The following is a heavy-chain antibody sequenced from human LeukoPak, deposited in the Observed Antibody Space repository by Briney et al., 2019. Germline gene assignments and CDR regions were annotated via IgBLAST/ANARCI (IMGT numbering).Heavy chain of an antibody. V-gene: IGHV3-21*01. CDR1: GFTFSRYN. Sequence: GGSLRLSCAASGFTFSRYNMNWVRQAPGKGLEWVSSISRTGNCIYYADSVKGRFTISRDNAQNSLFLQMNSLRVEDTAVYYCARVLETDCSGGSCYSGLDYWGQGTLVTVSS. CDR2: ISRTGNCI. J-gene: IGHJ4*02. CDR3: ARVLETDCSGGSCYSGLDY. D-gene: IGHD2-15*01.